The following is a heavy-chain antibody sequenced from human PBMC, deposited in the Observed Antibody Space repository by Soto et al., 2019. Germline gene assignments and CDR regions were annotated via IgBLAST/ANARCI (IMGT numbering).Heavy chain of an antibody. CDR2: ISSDGNDY. CDR3: AKERDPGPATYYFDS. CDR1: GFTFRSYG. D-gene: IGHD2-15*01. J-gene: IGHJ4*02. Sequence: QVQLVESGGGMVHPGGSLRLSCTASGFTFRSYGMHWVRQVPGKGLEWVSVISSDGNDYHHADSVKGRFTISRDNSKNTLFLQMNSLGADDTAVYYCAKERDPGPATYYFDSWGQGTLVTVST. V-gene: IGHV3-30*18.